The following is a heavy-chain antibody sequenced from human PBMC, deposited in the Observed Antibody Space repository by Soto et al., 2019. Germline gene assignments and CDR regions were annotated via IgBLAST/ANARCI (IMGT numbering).Heavy chain of an antibody. CDR2: INPNSGDT. V-gene: IGHV1-2*04. Sequence: ASVKVSCKASGYTFTGYFMHWVRQAPGQGLEWMGWINPNSGDTNYPQKFQGWVTMTRDTSINTAYMELSRLRSDDTAVYYCAREVAGGMDVWGQGTTVTVSS. CDR1: GYTFTGYF. CDR3: AREVAGGMDV. J-gene: IGHJ6*02.